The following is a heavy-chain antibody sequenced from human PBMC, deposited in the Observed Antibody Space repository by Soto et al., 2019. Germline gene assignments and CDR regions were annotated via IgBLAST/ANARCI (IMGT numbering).Heavy chain of an antibody. V-gene: IGHV4-39*01. CDR2: ISYSGST. CDR3: ARLHGSCISTSCYGYYGMDV. CDR1: GGSISSSSYY. J-gene: IGHJ6*02. Sequence: PSETLSLTCTVSGGSISSSSYYWGWIRQPPGKGLEWIGSISYSGSTYYNPSLKSRVTMSVDTSKNQFSLKLSSVTAADTAVYYCARLHGSCISTSCYGYYGMDVWGQGTTVTVSS. D-gene: IGHD2-2*01.